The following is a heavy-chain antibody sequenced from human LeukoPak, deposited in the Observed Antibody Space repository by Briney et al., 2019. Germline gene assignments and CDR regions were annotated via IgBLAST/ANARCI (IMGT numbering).Heavy chain of an antibody. CDR1: GFTFSSYG. Sequence: PGGSLRLSCAASGFTFSSYGMHWVRQAPGKGLEWVAFIRYDGSNKYYADSVKGRFTISRDNSKNPLYLQMNSLRAEDTAVYYCAKWGQGVTYAFDYWGQGTLVTVSS. D-gene: IGHD2-21*02. CDR3: AKWGQGVTYAFDY. CDR2: IRYDGSNK. J-gene: IGHJ4*02. V-gene: IGHV3-30*02.